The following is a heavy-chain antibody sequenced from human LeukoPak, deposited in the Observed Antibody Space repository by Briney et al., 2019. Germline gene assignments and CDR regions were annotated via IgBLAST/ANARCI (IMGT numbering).Heavy chain of an antibody. CDR3: ARWAVGKRRQQLVVDY. D-gene: IGHD6-13*01. CDR1: GFTFSSYE. CDR2: IYYSGST. V-gene: IGHV4-59*12. J-gene: IGHJ4*02. Sequence: GSLRLSCAASGFTFSSYEMNWVRQAPGKGLEWIGYIYYSGSTNYNPSLKSRVTISVDTSKNQFSLKLSSVTAADTAVYYCARWAVGKRRQQLVVDYWGQGTLVTVSS.